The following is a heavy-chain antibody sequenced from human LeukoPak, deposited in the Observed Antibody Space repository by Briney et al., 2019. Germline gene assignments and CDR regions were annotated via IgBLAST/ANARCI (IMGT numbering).Heavy chain of an antibody. Sequence: ASVTVSFTASGYTFTSYGISWVRQAPGQGLEWMGWISAYNGNTNYSQKFQGRVTIIADKSTSTAYTELSSLRTDDAAVDYCSGARGGLWSGEIRRSEGRLDYWGQGTLVTVSS. D-gene: IGHD3-10*01. CDR1: GYTFTSYG. CDR2: ISAYNGNT. J-gene: IGHJ4*02. CDR3: SGARGGLWSGEIRRSEGRLDY. V-gene: IGHV1-18*01.